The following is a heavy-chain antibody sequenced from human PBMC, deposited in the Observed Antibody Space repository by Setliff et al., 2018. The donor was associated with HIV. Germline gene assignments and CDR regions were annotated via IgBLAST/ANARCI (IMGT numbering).Heavy chain of an antibody. CDR2: ISSSSSYT. CDR3: AKDRYYDSSGSPFDY. Sequence: GGSLRLSCAASGFTFSDYYMSWIRQAPGKGLEWVSYISSSSSYTNYADSVKGRFTISRDNAKNSLYLQMDSLRVEDTAVYYCAKDRYYDSSGSPFDYWGQGTLVTVSS. D-gene: IGHD3-22*01. CDR1: GFTFSDYY. J-gene: IGHJ4*02. V-gene: IGHV3-11*06.